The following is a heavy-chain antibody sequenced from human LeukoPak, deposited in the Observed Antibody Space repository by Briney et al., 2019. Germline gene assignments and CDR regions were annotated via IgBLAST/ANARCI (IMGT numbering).Heavy chain of an antibody. CDR1: GGSISSSSYY. CDR3: ARDSRAHYYGSGSYDY. V-gene: IGHV4-61*01. Sequence: PSETLSLTCTVSGGSISSSSYYWGWIRQPPGKGLEWIGYIYYSGSTNYNPSLKSRVTISVDTSKNQFSLKLSSVTAADTAVYYCARDSRAHYYGSGSYDYWGQGTLVTVSS. D-gene: IGHD3-10*01. J-gene: IGHJ4*02. CDR2: IYYSGST.